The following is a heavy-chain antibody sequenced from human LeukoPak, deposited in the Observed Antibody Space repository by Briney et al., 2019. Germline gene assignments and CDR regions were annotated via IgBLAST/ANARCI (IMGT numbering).Heavy chain of an antibody. CDR2: ISSSSSTI. D-gene: IGHD1-26*01. J-gene: IGHJ4*02. CDR1: GFTFSSYS. CDR3: ARDGGSYYFDY. V-gene: IGHV3-48*01. Sequence: GGSLRLSCAASGFTFSSYSMNWVRQAPGKGLEGVSYISSSSSTIYYADSVKGRFTISRDNAKNSLYLQMNSLRAEDTAVYYCARDGGSYYFDYWGQGTLVTVSS.